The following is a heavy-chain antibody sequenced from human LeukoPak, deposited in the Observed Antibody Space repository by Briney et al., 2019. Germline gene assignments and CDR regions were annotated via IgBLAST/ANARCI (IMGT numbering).Heavy chain of an antibody. CDR1: GFTFSDAW. CDR2: IKSKTDGGTT. Sequence: GESLKISCAASGFTFSDAWMTWVRQAPGKGLEWIGRIKSKTDGGTTDYAAPVKGRFTISRDESGNTVYLQMNSLKTEDTAVYYCTTPPGKYYAWAYFQHWGQGTLVTVSS. J-gene: IGHJ1*01. D-gene: IGHD2/OR15-2a*01. CDR3: TTPPGKYYAWAYFQH. V-gene: IGHV3-15*01.